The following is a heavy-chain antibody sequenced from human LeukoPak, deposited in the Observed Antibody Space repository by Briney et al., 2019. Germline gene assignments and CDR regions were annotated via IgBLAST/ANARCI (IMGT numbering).Heavy chain of an antibody. D-gene: IGHD6-19*01. CDR2: IYTSGNT. CDR3: ARDKRVAVAGTYIYYYYMDV. V-gene: IGHV4-61*02. J-gene: IGHJ6*03. CDR1: GGSINSGSFY. Sequence: SETLSLTCTVSGGSINSGSFYWSWIRQPAGKGLEWIGRIYTSGNTNYNPSLKSRVTISVDTSKNQFSLKLSSVTAADTAVYYCARDKRVAVAGTYIYYYYMDVWGNGTTVTISS.